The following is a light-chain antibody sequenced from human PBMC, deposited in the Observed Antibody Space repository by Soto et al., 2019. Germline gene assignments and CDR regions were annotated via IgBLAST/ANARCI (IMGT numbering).Light chain of an antibody. V-gene: IGKV3-15*01. CDR1: QSVGNN. CDR2: EAS. CDR3: QQYNTWPPYT. J-gene: IGKJ2*01. Sequence: EVVMTQSPVTLSASPGERATLSCRASQSVGNNLAWYQQRPGRSPRLLIYEASTRATGVPVRFSGSGSGTEFALTISSLQPEDFVVYYCQQYNTWPPYTFGQGTKLDI.